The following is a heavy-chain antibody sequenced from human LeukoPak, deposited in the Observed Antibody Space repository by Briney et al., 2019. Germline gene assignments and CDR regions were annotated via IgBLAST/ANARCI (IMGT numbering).Heavy chain of an antibody. CDR1: GFTFSNYA. V-gene: IGHV3-23*01. D-gene: IGHD2-15*01. J-gene: IGHJ4*02. CDR2: ISGSGGST. CDR3: AKDGLVAAIPPSETRGYKVPTGY. Sequence: GGSLRLSCAVFGFTFSNYAMSWVRQAPGKGLEWVSAISGSGGSTYYADSVKGRFTISRDNSKNTLYLQMNSLRAEDTAIYYCAKDGLVAAIPPSETRGYKVPTGYWGQGTLVTVSS.